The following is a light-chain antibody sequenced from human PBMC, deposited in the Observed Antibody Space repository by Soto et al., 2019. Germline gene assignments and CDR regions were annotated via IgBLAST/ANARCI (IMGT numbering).Light chain of an antibody. Sequence: EIVMTQSPATLSVSPGERATLSCRASQSISNNLAWYQQKPGQAPRLLIYGASTRATGIPARFSGSGSGTEFTLTISSLQSEDSAVYYCPQYKNWLALTFGGGTKVDIK. V-gene: IGKV3-15*01. CDR3: PQYKNWLALT. CDR2: GAS. CDR1: QSISNN. J-gene: IGKJ4*01.